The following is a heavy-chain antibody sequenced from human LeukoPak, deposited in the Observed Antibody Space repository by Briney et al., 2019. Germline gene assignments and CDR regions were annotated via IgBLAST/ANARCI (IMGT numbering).Heavy chain of an antibody. CDR3: ARVLENMVRGVRLLPNY. CDR2: INPNSGGT. Sequence: ASVKVSCKASGYTFTGYYMHWVRQAPGQGLEWMGWINPNSGGTNYAQKFQGRVTMTRDTSISTAYMELSRLRSDDTAVYYCARVLENMVRGVRLLPNYWGQGTLVTVSS. J-gene: IGHJ4*02. V-gene: IGHV1-2*02. CDR1: GYTFTGYY. D-gene: IGHD3-10*01.